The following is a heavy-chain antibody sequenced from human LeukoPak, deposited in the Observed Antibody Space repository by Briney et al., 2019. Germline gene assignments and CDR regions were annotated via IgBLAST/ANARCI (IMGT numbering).Heavy chain of an antibody. Sequence: SGTLSLTCDVSGASISRGSWWSSVRQPPGKGLEWIGEFSHSGITNFNPSLKSRVTISVDKSRNQFSLNLISVTAADTAVYFCARNGGHNQEHWGQGTLVTVSS. CDR3: ARNGGHNQEH. J-gene: IGHJ4*02. V-gene: IGHV4-4*02. D-gene: IGHD1-1*01. CDR1: GASISRGSW. CDR2: FSHSGIT.